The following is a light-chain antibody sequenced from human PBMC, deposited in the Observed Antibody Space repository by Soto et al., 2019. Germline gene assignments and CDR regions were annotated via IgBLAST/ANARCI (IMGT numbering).Light chain of an antibody. Sequence: EIVLTQSPASLSLSPGERATLSCRASQSISSHLGWYQQKRGQAPRLLMYDASNRATGIPARFSGSGSGTDFTLTISSLEPEDFAVYYCQQRPNWPITFGGGTKVEIK. J-gene: IGKJ4*01. CDR1: QSISSH. CDR2: DAS. V-gene: IGKV3-11*01. CDR3: QQRPNWPIT.